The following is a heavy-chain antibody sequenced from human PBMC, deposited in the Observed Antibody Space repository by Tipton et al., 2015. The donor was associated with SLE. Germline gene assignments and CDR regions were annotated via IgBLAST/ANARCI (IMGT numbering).Heavy chain of an antibody. CDR2: INSDGSST. V-gene: IGHV3-74*01. Sequence: QLVQSGGGVVQPGRSLRLSCAASGFTFSSYAMHWVRQAPGKGLVWVSRINSDGSSTSYADSVKGRFTISRDNAKNTLYLQMNSLRAEDTAVYYCAREDGGYDSLDAFDIWGQGTMVTVSS. CDR3: AREDGGYDSLDAFDI. J-gene: IGHJ3*02. D-gene: IGHD5-12*01. CDR1: GFTFSSYA.